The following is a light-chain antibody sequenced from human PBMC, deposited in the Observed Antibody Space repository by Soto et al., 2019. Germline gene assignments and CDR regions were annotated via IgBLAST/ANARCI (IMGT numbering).Light chain of an antibody. CDR2: EVT. CDR3: RSYTSAMTLV. Sequence: QSVLSQPASVSGSAGQSITISCTGTSSDVGGYKFVSWYQQFPGKAPQLIIYEVTSRPSGVSHRFSGSKSGNTASLTISGLQPADESVFYCRSYTSAMTLVFGSGTKVTVL. CDR1: SSDVGGYKF. J-gene: IGLJ1*01. V-gene: IGLV2-14*03.